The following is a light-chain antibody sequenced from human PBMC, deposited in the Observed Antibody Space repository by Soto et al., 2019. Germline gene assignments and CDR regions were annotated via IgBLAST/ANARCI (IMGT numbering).Light chain of an antibody. CDR1: SSDVGGYNY. CDR2: ASS. CDR3: SSYTSGTTLYV. V-gene: IGLV2-14*01. J-gene: IGLJ1*01. Sequence: QAVVTQPASVSGSPRQSITISCTGTSSDVGGYNYVSWYQHHAGKAPRLMIYASSNRPSGVSHRFSGSRSGNTASLTISGLQAEDEADYYCSSYTSGTTLYVFGTGTKVTVL.